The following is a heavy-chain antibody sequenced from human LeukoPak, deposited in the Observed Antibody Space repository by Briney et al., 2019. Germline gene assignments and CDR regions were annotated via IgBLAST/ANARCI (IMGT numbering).Heavy chain of an antibody. V-gene: IGHV4-39*07. Sequence: SETLSLTCTVSGGSISSSSYYWGWIRQPPGKGLEWIGSIYYSGNTYYNPSLKSRVTISVDTSKNQFSLKLSSVTAADTAVYYCARDRYYYDSSGDAFDIWGQGTMVTVSS. CDR1: GGSISSSSYY. J-gene: IGHJ3*02. CDR3: ARDRYYYDSSGDAFDI. CDR2: IYYSGNT. D-gene: IGHD3-22*01.